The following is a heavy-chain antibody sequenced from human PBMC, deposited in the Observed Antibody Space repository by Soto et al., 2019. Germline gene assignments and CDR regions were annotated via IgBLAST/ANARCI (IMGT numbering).Heavy chain of an antibody. CDR1: GDTFSNYA. D-gene: IGHD6-13*01. CDR2: IFPVVGTT. V-gene: IGHV1-69*01. J-gene: IGHJ4*02. Sequence: QVQLVQSGAEVKRPGSSVKVSCKVSGDTFSNYAFNWVRQAPGQGLEWMGGIFPVVGTTNHAQEFRGRVSITADESTSTVYMELTSLPSADTAVYYCARDGGSSYIGAAAFLDYWGQGSLVTVSS. CDR3: ARDGGSSYIGAAAFLDY.